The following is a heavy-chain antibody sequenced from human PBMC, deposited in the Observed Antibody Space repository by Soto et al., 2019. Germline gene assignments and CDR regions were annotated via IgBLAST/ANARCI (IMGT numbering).Heavy chain of an antibody. Sequence: GGSLRLSCAASGFNLTNYAMHWVRQAPGKGLEWVAVISYDGYYEYYADSVKGRFTISRDNSKNTLYLQLNSLRGDDTAVYFCARDLVKRLGSDLIDSWGQGTLVTVSS. V-gene: IGHV3-30-3*01. CDR2: ISYDGYYE. CDR1: GFNLTNYA. D-gene: IGHD6-25*01. J-gene: IGHJ4*02. CDR3: ARDLVKRLGSDLIDS.